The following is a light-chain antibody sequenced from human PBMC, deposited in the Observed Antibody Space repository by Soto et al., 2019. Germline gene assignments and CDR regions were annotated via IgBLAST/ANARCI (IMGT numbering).Light chain of an antibody. CDR1: QSVSSSY. CDR3: QKYGSSRGPT. J-gene: IGKJ2*01. Sequence: EIVLTQSPGTLSLSPGERATLSCRASQSVSSSYLAWDQQKPGQAPRLRIYGASSRATGIPDRVSGSGSATDFTLTISRLEPEAFAVYYCQKYGSSRGPTVGQGTKLEIK. V-gene: IGKV3-20*01. CDR2: GAS.